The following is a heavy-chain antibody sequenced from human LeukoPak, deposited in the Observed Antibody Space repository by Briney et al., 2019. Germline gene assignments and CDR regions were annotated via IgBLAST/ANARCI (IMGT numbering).Heavy chain of an antibody. CDR3: ARLENQALDY. D-gene: IGHD1-14*01. Sequence: SQTLSLTCTVSGGSISSGGYYWSWIRQHPGKGLEWIGYIYYSGSTYYNPSLRSRATISVDTSKNQFSLKLSSVTAADTAVYYCARLENQALDYWGQGTLVTVPA. CDR2: IYYSGST. CDR1: GGSISSGGYY. J-gene: IGHJ4*02. V-gene: IGHV4-31*03.